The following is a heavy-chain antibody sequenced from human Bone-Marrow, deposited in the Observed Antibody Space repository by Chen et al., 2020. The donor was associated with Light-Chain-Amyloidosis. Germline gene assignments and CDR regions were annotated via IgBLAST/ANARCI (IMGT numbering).Heavy chain of an antibody. Sequence: QVQLQESGLGLVKPSETLSLTCTVSGGFINNYYWSWIRQPAGKSLQLIGRVHTSGSSNYNPSLRSLVTMSVDTSKKNFFLNLTSVTAADTAVYYCARGSVVYGFDYWGQGILVTVSS. J-gene: IGHJ4*02. V-gene: IGHV4-4*07. CDR1: GGFINNYY. CDR3: ARGSVVYGFDY. CDR2: VHTSGSS. D-gene: IGHD2-8*01.